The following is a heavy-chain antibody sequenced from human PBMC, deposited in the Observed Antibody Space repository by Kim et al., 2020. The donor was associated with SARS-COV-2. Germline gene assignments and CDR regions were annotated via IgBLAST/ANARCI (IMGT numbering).Heavy chain of an antibody. D-gene: IGHD3-16*01. Sequence: ASVKVSCKTSGHFFTRDSIHWVRQAPGQGLEWMGGIDCGNGNTIYSQKSQGRVTFTTDTSASTAYMELSFLISEDSAVYYCLGGFYIDYWGQGTLVTVSS. CDR3: LGGFYIDY. CDR1: GHFFTRDS. CDR2: IDCGNGNT. J-gene: IGHJ4*02. V-gene: IGHV1-3*01.